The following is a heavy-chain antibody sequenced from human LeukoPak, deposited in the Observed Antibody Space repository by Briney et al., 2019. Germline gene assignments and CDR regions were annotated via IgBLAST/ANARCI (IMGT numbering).Heavy chain of an antibody. D-gene: IGHD5-24*01. J-gene: IGHJ4*02. Sequence: RGGSLRLSCAASGFTFSTYSMNWIRQAPGKGLEWVSSISSSSSYIYYADSVKGRFTISRDNAKNSLYLQVNSLRAEDAAVYYCARWSGMATVTSDYWGQGTLVTVSS. V-gene: IGHV3-21*01. CDR2: ISSSSSYI. CDR3: ARWSGMATVTSDY. CDR1: GFTFSTYS.